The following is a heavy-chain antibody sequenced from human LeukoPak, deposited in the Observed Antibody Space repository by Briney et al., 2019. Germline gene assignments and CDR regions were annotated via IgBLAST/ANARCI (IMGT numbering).Heavy chain of an antibody. Sequence: SETLSLTCAVYGGSFSGYYWSWIRQPPGKGLEWIGEINHSGSTNYNPSLKSRVTISVDTSKNQFSLKLSCVTAADTAVYYCARGRGSTKGVRYYYYMDVWGKGTTVTVSS. CDR2: INHSGST. J-gene: IGHJ6*03. CDR1: GGSFSGYY. V-gene: IGHV4-34*01. D-gene: IGHD2-2*01. CDR3: ARGRGSTKGVRYYYYMDV.